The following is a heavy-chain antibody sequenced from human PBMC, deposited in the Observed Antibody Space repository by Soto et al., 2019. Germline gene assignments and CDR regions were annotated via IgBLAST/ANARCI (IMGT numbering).Heavy chain of an antibody. V-gene: IGHV3-23*01. J-gene: IGHJ4*02. CDR1: GFTFSSYA. D-gene: IGHD4-4*01. CDR3: AKDSNYHGGAEVDY. CDR2: ISGSGGST. Sequence: EVQLLESGGGLVQPGGSLRLSCAASGFTFSSYAMSWVRQAPGKGLEWVSAISGSGGSTYYADSVKGRFTIARDNSKNTLYLQMNSLRAEDTAVYYCAKDSNYHGGAEVDYWGQGTLVTVSS.